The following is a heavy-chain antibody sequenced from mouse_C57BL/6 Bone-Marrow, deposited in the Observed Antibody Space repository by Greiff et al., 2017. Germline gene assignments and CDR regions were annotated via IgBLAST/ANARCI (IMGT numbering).Heavy chain of an antibody. D-gene: IGHD1-3*01. CDR1: GFTFSSYG. CDR2: ICSGGSYT. CDR3: ARPSCSCSWLAY. J-gene: IGHJ3*01. Sequence: EVHLVESGADLVKPGASLKLSCAASGFTFSSYGMSWVRQTPGKGLEWVVTICSGGSYTYYPASVKGRFTMSIDNAKNTLYLQMSSLTSEDTALYYCARPSCSCSWLAYWGQGTLVTVSA. V-gene: IGHV5-6*01.